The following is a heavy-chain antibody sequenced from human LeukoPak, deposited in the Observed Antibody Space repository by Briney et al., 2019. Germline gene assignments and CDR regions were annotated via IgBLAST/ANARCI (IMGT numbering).Heavy chain of an antibody. J-gene: IGHJ6*03. V-gene: IGHV1-46*01. CDR3: ARDRDRRYSSSWYQPSQYYYYMDV. D-gene: IGHD6-13*01. CDR1: GYTFTSYY. Sequence: GASVKVSCKASGYTFTSYYMHWVRQAPGQGLEWMGIINPSGGSTSYAQKFQGRVTMTRDMSTSTVYMELSSLRSEDTAVYYCARDRDRRYSSSWYQPSQYYYYMDVWGKGTTVTISS. CDR2: INPSGGST.